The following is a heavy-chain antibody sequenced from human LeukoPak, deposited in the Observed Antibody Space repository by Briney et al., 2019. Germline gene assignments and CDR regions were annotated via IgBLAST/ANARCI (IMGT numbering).Heavy chain of an antibody. CDR1: AFTFSDYY. D-gene: IGHD2-15*01. J-gene: IGHJ4*02. CDR3: ARYCSGGSCWDY. CDR2: ISSSGSTI. V-gene: IGHV3-11*04. Sequence: GGSLRLSCAASAFTFSDYYMSWIRQAPGKGLEWVSYISSSGSTICYADSVKGRFTISRDNAKNSLYLQMNSLRAEDTAVYYCARYCSGGSCWDYWGQGTLVTVSS.